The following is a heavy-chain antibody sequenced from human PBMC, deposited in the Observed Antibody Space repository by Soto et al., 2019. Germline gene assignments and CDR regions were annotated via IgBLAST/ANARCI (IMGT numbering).Heavy chain of an antibody. CDR2: IKQDGSEK. J-gene: IGHJ6*03. CDR3: ARDQTSGSYSYYYYYMDV. V-gene: IGHV3-7*01. D-gene: IGHD3-10*01. CDR1: GFTFSSYW. Sequence: GGSLRLSCAASGFTFSSYWMSWVRQAPGKGLEWVANIKQDGSEKYYVDSVKGRFTISRDNAKNSLYLQMNSLRAEDTAVYYCARDQTSGSYSYYYYYMDVWGKGTTVTVSS.